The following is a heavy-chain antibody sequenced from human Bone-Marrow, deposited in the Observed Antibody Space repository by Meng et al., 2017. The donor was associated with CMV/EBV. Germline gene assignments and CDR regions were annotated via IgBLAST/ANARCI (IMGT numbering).Heavy chain of an antibody. Sequence: ASVKVSCKASGYTFTGYYMHWVRQAPGQGLEWTGWINPNSGGTNYAQKFQGRVTMTRDTSISTAYMELSRLRSDDTAVYYCASSSMVYATPIDAFDIWGQGTMVTVSS. CDR1: GYTFTGYY. D-gene: IGHD2-8*01. J-gene: IGHJ3*02. V-gene: IGHV1-2*02. CDR3: ASSSMVYATPIDAFDI. CDR2: INPNSGGT.